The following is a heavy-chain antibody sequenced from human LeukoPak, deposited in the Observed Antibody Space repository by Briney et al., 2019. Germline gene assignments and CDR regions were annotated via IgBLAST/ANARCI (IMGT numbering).Heavy chain of an antibody. CDR2: IHHSGST. D-gene: IGHD2-2*01. CDR1: GVSFSGYY. V-gene: IGHV4-34*01. CDR3: ARGLQVYGSSPFYCDF. J-gene: IGHJ4*02. Sequence: PSETLSLTCAASGVSFSGYYWTWIRQAPEKGVEGIGDIHHSGSTSYNPSLKGRATISLETSKKQFSLKVRSVTAADTAVYYCARGLQVYGSSPFYCDFWGQGTQVIVSS.